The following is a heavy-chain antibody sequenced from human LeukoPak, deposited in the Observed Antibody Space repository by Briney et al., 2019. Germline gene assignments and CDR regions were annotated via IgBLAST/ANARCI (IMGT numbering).Heavy chain of an antibody. CDR1: GFTFDDYA. V-gene: IGHV3-9*01. Sequence: GGSLRLSCAASGFTFDDYAMHWVRQAPGKGLEWVSGISWNSGSIGYADSVKGRFTISRDNAKNSLYLQMNSLRAEDTALYYCARALSYHFGVPFDIWGLGTMVTVSS. CDR3: ARALSYHFGVPFDI. CDR2: ISWNSGSI. D-gene: IGHD3-10*01. J-gene: IGHJ3*02.